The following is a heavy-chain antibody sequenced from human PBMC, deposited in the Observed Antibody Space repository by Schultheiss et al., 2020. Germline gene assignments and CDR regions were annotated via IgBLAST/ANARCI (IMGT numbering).Heavy chain of an antibody. V-gene: IGHV6-1*01. CDR1: GDSVSSNVGA. J-gene: IGHJ4*02. CDR2: TYYRSKWCY. Sequence: SQTLSLTCAISGDSVSSNVGAWNWIRQSPSRGLEWLGRTYYRSKWCYDFAEFVKSRIIINPDTSTNQFSLQLNSVTPEDTAVYYCARVADPGYFDYWGQGILVTVSS. CDR3: ARVADPGYFDY.